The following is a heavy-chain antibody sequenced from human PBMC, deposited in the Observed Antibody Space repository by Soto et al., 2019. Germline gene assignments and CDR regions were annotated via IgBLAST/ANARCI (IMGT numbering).Heavy chain of an antibody. V-gene: IGHV3-53*02. CDR2: IYSGGST. Sequence: EVQLLETGGGLIQPGGSLRLSCAASGFTVSSNYMSWVRQAPGKGLEWVSVIYSGGSTYYADSVKGRFTISRDNSKNTLYLQMNSLRAEDTAVYYCASPSIAPSGYGMDVWGQGTTVTVSS. CDR1: GFTVSSNY. CDR3: ASPSIAPSGYGMDV. D-gene: IGHD6-6*01. J-gene: IGHJ6*02.